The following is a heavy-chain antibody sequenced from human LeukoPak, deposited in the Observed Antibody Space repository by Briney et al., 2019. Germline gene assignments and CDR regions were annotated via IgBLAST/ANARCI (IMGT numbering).Heavy chain of an antibody. CDR3: ARATVIFPPGYGMDV. CDR1: GGSISSGGYY. D-gene: IGHD2-8*02. Sequence: PSQTLSLTCTVPGGSISSGGYYWSWIRQHPGKGLEWIGYIYYSGSTYYNPSLKSRVTISVDTSKNQFSLKLSSVTAADTAVYYCARATVIFPPGYGMDVWGQGTTVTVSS. V-gene: IGHV4-31*03. CDR2: IYYSGST. J-gene: IGHJ6*02.